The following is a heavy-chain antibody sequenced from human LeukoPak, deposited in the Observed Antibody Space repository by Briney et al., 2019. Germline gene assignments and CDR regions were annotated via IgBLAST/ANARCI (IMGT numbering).Heavy chain of an antibody. V-gene: IGHV4-59*01. CDR1: GGSISSYY. Sequence: SETLSLTCTVSGGSISSYYWSWIRQPPGKGLEWIGYIYYSGSTNYNPSLKSRVTISADTSKNQFSLKLSSVTAADRAVYYCARASVGFQMIWGQGTVVTVSS. D-gene: IGHD3-16*01. CDR3: ARASVGFQMI. CDR2: IYYSGST. J-gene: IGHJ4*02.